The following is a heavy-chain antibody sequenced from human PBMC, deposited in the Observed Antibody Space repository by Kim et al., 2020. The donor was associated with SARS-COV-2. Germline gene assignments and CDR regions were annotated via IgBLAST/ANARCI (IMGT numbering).Heavy chain of an antibody. D-gene: IGHD3-10*01. Sequence: SETLSLTCTVSGGSISSGFYYWSWIRQHPGRGLEWIGYIYYSGSTYYNPSLKSRVTISVDTSKNQFSLKLSSVTAADTAVYYCAREFRFGELFAGFDPWGQGTLVTVSS. CDR3: AREFRFGELFAGFDP. J-gene: IGHJ5*02. V-gene: IGHV4-31*03. CDR1: GGSISSGFYY. CDR2: IYYSGST.